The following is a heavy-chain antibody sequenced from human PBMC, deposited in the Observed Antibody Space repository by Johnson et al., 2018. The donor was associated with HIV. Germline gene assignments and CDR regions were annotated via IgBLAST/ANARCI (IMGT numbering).Heavy chain of an antibody. CDR1: GFTFDDYG. CDR2: ISGSGGST. J-gene: IGHJ3*02. D-gene: IGHD6-13*01. Sequence: VQLVESGGDLVQPGGSLRLSCAASGFTFDDYGMSWVRQAPGKGLEWVSAISGSGGSTYYADSVKGRFTISRDNSKNTLYLQMNSLRAEDTAVYYWSRASSSWYQVRAFDIWGQGTMVTVSS. CDR3: SRASSSWYQVRAFDI. V-gene: IGHV3-23*04.